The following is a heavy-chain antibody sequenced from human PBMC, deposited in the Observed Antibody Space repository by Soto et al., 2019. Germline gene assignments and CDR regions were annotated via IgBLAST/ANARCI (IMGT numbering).Heavy chain of an antibody. Sequence: ASVKVSCKASGYSFTSYSIHWVRQAPGQRPVWMGWINAGNGDTLYSHNFQGRVTFTRDTSASMAYLDLSSLRSEDTALYYCAKELGLHDAFDIWGQGTMVTVSS. J-gene: IGHJ3*02. CDR3: AKELGLHDAFDI. CDR1: GYSFTSYS. CDR2: INAGNGDT. D-gene: IGHD7-27*01. V-gene: IGHV1-3*01.